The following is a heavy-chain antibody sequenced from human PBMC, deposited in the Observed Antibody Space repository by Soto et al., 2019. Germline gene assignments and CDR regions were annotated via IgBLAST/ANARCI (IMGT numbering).Heavy chain of an antibody. Sequence: QVQLQQWGAGLLKPSETLSLTCAVYGGSFSGYYWSWIRQPPGKGVEWIGEINHRGSTNYNPSLKSRVTISGDTSKNQFSLKLSSVTAADTAVYYCARRRMQHHDAFDIWGQGTIVTVSS. CDR2: INHRGST. J-gene: IGHJ3*02. CDR3: ARRRMQHHDAFDI. V-gene: IGHV4-34*01. CDR1: GGSFSGYY. D-gene: IGHD6-13*01.